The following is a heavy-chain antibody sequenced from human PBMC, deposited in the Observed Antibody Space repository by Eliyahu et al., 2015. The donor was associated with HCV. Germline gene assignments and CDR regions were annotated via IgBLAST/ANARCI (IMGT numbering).Heavy chain of an antibody. J-gene: IGHJ4*02. D-gene: IGHD6-13*01. V-gene: IGHV3-48*01. CDR1: GFTFGTYS. Sequence: EVQLVESGGGLVQPGGSLRLXCAAXGFTFGTYSMTWVRQAPGKGLEWVSYISRGGNPIFYSASVKGRFTISRDNANNSLYLQMNSLRADDTALYYCARDSGIAGADDYWGQGTLVTVSS. CDR3: ARDSGIAGADDY. CDR2: ISRGGNPI.